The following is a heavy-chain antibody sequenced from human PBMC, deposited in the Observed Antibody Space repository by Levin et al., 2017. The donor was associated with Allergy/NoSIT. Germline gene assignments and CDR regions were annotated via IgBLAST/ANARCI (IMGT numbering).Heavy chain of an antibody. Sequence: GGSLRLSCAASGFTFSSYWMSWVRQAPGKGLEWVANIKQDRSEKYYVDSVKGRFTISRDNAKNSLYLQMNSLRAEDTAVYYCARSPSYMITLGPIHWVLGYYFDYWGQGTLVTVSS. CDR1: GFTFSSYW. D-gene: IGHD3-16*01. CDR3: ARSPSYMITLGPIHWVLGYYFDY. V-gene: IGHV3-7*01. J-gene: IGHJ4*02. CDR2: IKQDRSEK.